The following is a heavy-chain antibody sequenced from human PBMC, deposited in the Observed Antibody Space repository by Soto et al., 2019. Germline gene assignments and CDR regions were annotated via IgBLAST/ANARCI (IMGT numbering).Heavy chain of an antibody. CDR2: IYPGDSDT. CDR3: ARHPHPLKWWTGSYSLRFDY. CDR1: GYSFSSYW. Sequence: GESLKISCKGSGYSFSSYWIGWVRQMPGKGLEWMGIIYPGDSDTRYSPSFQGQVTISADKSINTAYLQWSSLKAPDTAIFYCARHPHPLKWWTGSYSLRFDYWGQGTLVTVSS. J-gene: IGHJ4*02. V-gene: IGHV5-51*01. D-gene: IGHD1-26*01.